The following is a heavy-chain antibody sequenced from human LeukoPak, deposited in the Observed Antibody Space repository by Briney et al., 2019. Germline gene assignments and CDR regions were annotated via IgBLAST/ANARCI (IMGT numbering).Heavy chain of an antibody. Sequence: PGGSLRLSCAASGFTFSTYWMYWVRQDPGKGLVWVSRINPDGSSTSYADSVKGRFTISRDNARDTLYLQMNSLRAEDTGVYYCSSLYSPGAFDIWGQGTVVTVSS. CDR3: SSLYSPGAFDI. D-gene: IGHD5-12*01. CDR2: INPDGSST. V-gene: IGHV3-74*01. CDR1: GFTFSTYW. J-gene: IGHJ3*02.